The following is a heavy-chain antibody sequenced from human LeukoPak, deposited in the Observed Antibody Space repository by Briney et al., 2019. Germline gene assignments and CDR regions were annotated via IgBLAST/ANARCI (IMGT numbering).Heavy chain of an antibody. CDR3: AREDSSGLDY. J-gene: IGHJ4*02. D-gene: IGHD6-19*01. Sequence: GGSLRLSCAASGFTFSRYVMIWVRQAPGKGLEWVSSSSGSTIYYADSVKGRFTISRDNAKNSLYLQMNSLRAEDTAIYYCAREDSSGLDYWGQGTLVTVSS. CDR2: SSSGSTI. V-gene: IGHV3-48*03. CDR1: GFTFSRYV.